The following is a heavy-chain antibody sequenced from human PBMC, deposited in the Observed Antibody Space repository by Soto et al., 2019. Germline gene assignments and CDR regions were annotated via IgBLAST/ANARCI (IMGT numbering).Heavy chain of an antibody. Sequence: ASVKVSCKASGGTFSSYAISWVRQAPGQGLEWMGGIIPIFGTANYAQKFQGRVTITADKSTSTAYMELSSLRSEDTAVYYCARAGYSYGYLVYWGQGTLVTVSS. CDR1: GGTFSSYA. CDR2: IIPIFGTA. V-gene: IGHV1-69*06. J-gene: IGHJ4*02. CDR3: ARAGYSYGYLVY. D-gene: IGHD5-18*01.